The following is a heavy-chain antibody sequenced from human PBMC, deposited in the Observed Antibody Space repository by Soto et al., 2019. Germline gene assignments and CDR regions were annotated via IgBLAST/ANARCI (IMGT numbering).Heavy chain of an antibody. CDR2: INMDGSST. D-gene: IGHD2-8*02. CDR1: GFTFSSDW. V-gene: IGHV3-74*01. CDR3: ARGPRGVYGNDY. Sequence: EVQLVESGGGLVQPGGSLRLSCAASGFTFSSDWMHWVRQAAGKGLVWVSRINMDGSSTNYADSVKGRFTSSRDNAKNTLYLQMNSLRAEDTAVYYCARGPRGVYGNDYWGQGALVTVSS. J-gene: IGHJ4*02.